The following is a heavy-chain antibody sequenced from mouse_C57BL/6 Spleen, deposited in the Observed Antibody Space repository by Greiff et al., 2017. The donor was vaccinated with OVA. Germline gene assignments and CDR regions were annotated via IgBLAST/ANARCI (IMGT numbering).Heavy chain of an antibody. CDR1: GYTFTDYN. D-gene: IGHD2-4*01. CDR3: ARSADDYDLYYCDD. V-gene: IGHV1-18*01. J-gene: IGHJ2*01. CDR2: INPNNGGT. Sequence: VQLQQSGPELVKPGASVKIPCKASGYTFTDYNMDWVKQSHGKSLEWIGDINPNNGGTIYNQKFKGKATLTVDKSSSTAYMELRSLTSEDTAVYYCARSADDYDLYYCDDWGQGTTLTVSS.